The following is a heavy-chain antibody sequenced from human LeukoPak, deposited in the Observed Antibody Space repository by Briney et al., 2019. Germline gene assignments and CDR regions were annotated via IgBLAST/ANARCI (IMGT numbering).Heavy chain of an antibody. D-gene: IGHD3-16*01. CDR3: ARYGLIRGFEY. J-gene: IGHJ4*02. Sequence: SETLSLTCTVSGGSISSYYWSWIRQPPGKELEWIGYIYYSGSTNYSPSLKSRVTISVDTSKNQFSLKLSSVTAADTAVYYCARYGLIRGFEYWGQGTLVTISS. CDR2: IYYSGST. CDR1: GGSISSYY. V-gene: IGHV4-59*01.